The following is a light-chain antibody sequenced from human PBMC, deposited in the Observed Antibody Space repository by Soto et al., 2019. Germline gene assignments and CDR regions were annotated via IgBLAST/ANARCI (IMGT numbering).Light chain of an antibody. Sequence: EIEMTQSPATLPVSPGERATLSCRASQSVSTNLAWYQQKPGQAPRLLIYGASTRAPGFPARFTGSGSGTEFTLTIRSLQSEDFAVYYCQQYGSSYTFGQGTKLEIK. V-gene: IGKV3-15*01. J-gene: IGKJ2*01. CDR1: QSVSTN. CDR3: QQYGSSYT. CDR2: GAS.